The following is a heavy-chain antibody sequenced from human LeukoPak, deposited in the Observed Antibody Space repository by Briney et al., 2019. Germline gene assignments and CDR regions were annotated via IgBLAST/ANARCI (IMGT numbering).Heavy chain of an antibody. Sequence: GGSLRLSCAASGFTVSTNYMSWVRQAPGKGLEWVSVIYSGGSTYYADSVKGRFTISRDNSKNTLYLQMNSLRAEDTAVYYCAKAKPGIAAAGTPDYWGQGTLVTVSS. D-gene: IGHD6-13*01. V-gene: IGHV3-53*01. J-gene: IGHJ4*02. CDR1: GFTVSTNY. CDR2: IYSGGST. CDR3: AKAKPGIAAAGTPDY.